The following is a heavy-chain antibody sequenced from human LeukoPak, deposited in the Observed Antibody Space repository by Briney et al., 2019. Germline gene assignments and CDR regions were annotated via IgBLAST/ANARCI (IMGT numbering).Heavy chain of an antibody. V-gene: IGHV1-8*01. D-gene: IGHD2-8*01. Sequence: GASVKVSWKASGYTFTSYDINWVRQATGQGLEWMGWMNPNSGNTGYAQKHQGRVTMTRNTSISTAYMELSSLRSDDTAVYYCARGTIGCTNGVCNYYYYGMDVWGQGTTVTVSS. J-gene: IGHJ6*02. CDR1: GYTFTSYD. CDR3: ARGTIGCTNGVCNYYYYGMDV. CDR2: MNPNSGNT.